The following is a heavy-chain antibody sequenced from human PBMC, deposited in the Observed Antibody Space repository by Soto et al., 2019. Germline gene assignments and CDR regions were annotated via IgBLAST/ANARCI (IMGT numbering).Heavy chain of an antibody. J-gene: IGHJ4*02. CDR2: ISAHNGNT. CDR3: ARGRYGDY. D-gene: IGHD1-1*01. Sequence: QIHLVQSGAEVKKPGASVKVSCKGSGYGFTTYGITWVRQAPGQGLEWMAWISAHNGNTNYAQKLQGRVTVTRDTSTSTAYMELRSLRSDVTAVDYCARGRYGDYWGQGALVTVSS. V-gene: IGHV1-18*01. CDR1: GYGFTTYG.